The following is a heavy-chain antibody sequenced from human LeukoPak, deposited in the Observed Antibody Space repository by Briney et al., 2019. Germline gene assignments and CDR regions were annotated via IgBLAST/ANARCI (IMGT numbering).Heavy chain of an antibody. J-gene: IGHJ5*02. Sequence: ALVKVSCKASGYSFTSYYMHWVRQAPGQGLEWMGFINPSGSSAAYAQKFQGRLTMTRDMFTSTDYMELTSLTSDDTAVYYCARDNSVGETAWWFDPWGQGTLVTVSS. V-gene: IGHV1-46*01. CDR1: GYSFTSYY. CDR2: INPSGSSA. CDR3: ARDNSVGETAWWFDP. D-gene: IGHD1-26*01.